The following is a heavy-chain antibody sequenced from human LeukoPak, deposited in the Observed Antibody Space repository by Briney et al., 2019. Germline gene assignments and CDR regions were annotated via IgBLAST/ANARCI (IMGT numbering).Heavy chain of an antibody. V-gene: IGHV1-69*05. D-gene: IGHD6-19*01. J-gene: IGHJ4*02. CDR3: ARIGPWKGGWYEDY. CDR2: IIPIFGTA. Sequence: ASVKVSCKASGGTFSSYAISWVRQAPGQGLEWMGGIIPIFGTANYAQKFQGRVTITTDESTSTAYMELSSLRSEDTAVYYCARIGPWKGGWYEDYWGQGTLVTVSS. CDR1: GGTFSSYA.